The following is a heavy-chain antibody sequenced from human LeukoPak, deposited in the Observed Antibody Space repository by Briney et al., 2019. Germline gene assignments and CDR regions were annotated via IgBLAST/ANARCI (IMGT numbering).Heavy chain of an antibody. CDR2: ISGSTSYR. CDR3: ARAAVAAAGTFNWFDP. Sequence: NPGGSLRLSCVASGFTFNTYGMNWVRQAPGKGLEWVSSISGSTSYRYYADSVKGRFTISRDNAKNSLYLQMNSLRAEDTAVYYCARAAVAAAGTFNWFDPWGQGTLVTVSS. V-gene: IGHV3-21*01. D-gene: IGHD6-13*01. J-gene: IGHJ5*02. CDR1: GFTFNTYG.